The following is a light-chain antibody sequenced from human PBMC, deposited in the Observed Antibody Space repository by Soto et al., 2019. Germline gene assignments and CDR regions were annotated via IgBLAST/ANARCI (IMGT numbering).Light chain of an antibody. V-gene: IGKV3-20*01. CDR1: QSVSSSY. CDR2: GAS. Sequence: EIVLTQSPGTLSLSPGERATLSCRASQSVSSSYLAWYQQKPGQAPRLLIYGASSRATGIPDRLSGSGSGTDFTFTISRLEPEDFAVYYCQQYGSSPRTFGQGTKVDIK. CDR3: QQYGSSPRT. J-gene: IGKJ1*01.